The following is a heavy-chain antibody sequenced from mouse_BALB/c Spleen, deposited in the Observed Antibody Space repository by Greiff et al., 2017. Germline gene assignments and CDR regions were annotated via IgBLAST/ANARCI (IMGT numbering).Heavy chain of an antibody. CDR3: ARYDGLV. V-gene: IGHV1S81*02. CDR1: GYTFTSYW. J-gene: IGHJ1*01. D-gene: IGHD2-3*01. CDR2: INPSNGRT. Sequence: QVQLQQPGAELVKPGASVKLSCKASGYTFTSYWMHWVKQRPGQGLEWIGEINPSNGRTNYNEKFKSKATLTVDKSSSTAYMQLSSLTSEDSAVYYCARYDGLVWGAGTTVTVSS.